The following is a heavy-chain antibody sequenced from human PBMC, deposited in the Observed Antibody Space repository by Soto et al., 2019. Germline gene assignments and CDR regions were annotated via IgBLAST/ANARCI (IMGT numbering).Heavy chain of an antibody. CDR1: GYTFTGYY. CDR2: INPNSGGT. D-gene: IGHD7-27*01. CDR3: ARGETVDLPWGFSDY. J-gene: IGHJ4*02. V-gene: IGHV1-2*04. Sequence: QVQLVQSGAEVKKPGASVKVSCKASGYTFTGYYMHWVRQAPGQGLEWMGWINPNSGGTNYAQKFQGWVTVTRDTSISTAYMELSRLRSDGTAVYYCARGETVDLPWGFSDYWGQGTLVTVSS.